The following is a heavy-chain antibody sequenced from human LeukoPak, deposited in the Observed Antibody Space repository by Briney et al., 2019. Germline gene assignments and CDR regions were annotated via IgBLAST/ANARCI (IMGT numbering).Heavy chain of an antibody. CDR3: ARRATTRVNWFDP. V-gene: IGHV1-2*02. D-gene: IGHD5-12*01. Sequence: GASVKVSCKASGYTFTGYYMHWVRQAPGQGLEWMGWINPNSGGTDYAQKFQGRVTMTRDTSISTAYMELSRLRSDDTAVYYCARRATTRVNWFDPWGQGTLVTVSS. CDR1: GYTFTGYY. J-gene: IGHJ5*02. CDR2: INPNSGGT.